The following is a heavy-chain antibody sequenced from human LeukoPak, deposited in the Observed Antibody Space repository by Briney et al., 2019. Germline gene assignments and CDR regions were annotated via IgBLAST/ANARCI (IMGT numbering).Heavy chain of an antibody. V-gene: IGHV7-4-1*02. D-gene: IGHD2-15*01. CDR1: GYTFITYA. CDR3: AKDLDSAAFDI. Sequence: ASVKVSFRASGYTFITYAINWVRQAPGQGLEYMGWIRTNTGSPTYAQGFTGRFVFSLDTSVNTAYLQISSLKAEDTAVYYCAKDLDSAAFDIWGQGTMVTVSS. CDR2: IRTNTGSP. J-gene: IGHJ3*02.